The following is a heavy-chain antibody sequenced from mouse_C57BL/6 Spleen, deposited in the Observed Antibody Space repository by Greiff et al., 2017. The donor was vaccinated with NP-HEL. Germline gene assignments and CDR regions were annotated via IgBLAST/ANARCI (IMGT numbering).Heavy chain of an antibody. V-gene: IGHV1-52*01. CDR2: IDPSDSAP. CDR3: ARHTVVAGNYFDY. CDR1: GYTFTSYW. J-gene: IGHJ2*01. Sequence: QVQLQQPGAALVRPGSSVKLSCKSSGYTFTSYWMHCVKQRPIQGLEWIGNIDPSDSAPNYTQKFKDKATLTVDKASSTAYMQLSILTSEDSAVYYCARHTVVAGNYFDYWGQGTTLTVSS. D-gene: IGHD1-1*01.